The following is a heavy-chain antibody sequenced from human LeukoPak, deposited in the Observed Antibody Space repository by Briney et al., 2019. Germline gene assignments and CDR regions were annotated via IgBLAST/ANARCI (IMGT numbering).Heavy chain of an antibody. CDR2: VSSYNGDT. CDR1: GYTFNNYG. CDR3: ARDPADTAMSKASYNWFDP. V-gene: IGHV1-18*01. D-gene: IGHD5-18*01. Sequence: ASVRVSCKASGYTFNNYGINWVRQAPGQGLEWMGWVSSYNGDTNYAKKFQGRVTMSTDTSTSTAYMELRSLRSDDTAVYYCARDPADTAMSKASYNWFDPWGQGTLVTVSS. J-gene: IGHJ5*02.